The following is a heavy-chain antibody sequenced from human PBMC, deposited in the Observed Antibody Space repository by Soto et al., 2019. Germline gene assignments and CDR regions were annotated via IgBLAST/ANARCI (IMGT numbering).Heavy chain of an antibody. CDR1: GFTFSSYA. Sequence: PGWSLRLSWAASGFTFSSYAMSWVRQSPGQGLEWVSGISGSGGRTYYADSVKGGFTISRDNSKHTLYLQMNSLRAEDTAVYYCAKADDSWSGYHIYYYYGMDVWGQGTTVTVSS. V-gene: IGHV3-23*01. J-gene: IGHJ6*02. CDR3: AKADDSWSGYHIYYYYGMDV. D-gene: IGHD3-3*01. CDR2: ISGSGGRT.